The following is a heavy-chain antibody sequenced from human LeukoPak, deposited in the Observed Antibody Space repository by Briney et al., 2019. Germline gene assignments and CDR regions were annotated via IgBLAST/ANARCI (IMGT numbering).Heavy chain of an antibody. Sequence: PSETLSLTCTVSGGSVSSGSYYWSWIRQPPGKGLEWIGYIYYSGSTNYNPSLKSRDTISVDTSKNQFSLKLSSVTAADTAVYYCARDNWNYGSSMDVWGQGTTVTVS. CDR1: GGSVSSGSYY. V-gene: IGHV4-61*01. CDR3: ARDNWNYGSSMDV. CDR2: IYYSGST. J-gene: IGHJ6*02. D-gene: IGHD1-7*01.